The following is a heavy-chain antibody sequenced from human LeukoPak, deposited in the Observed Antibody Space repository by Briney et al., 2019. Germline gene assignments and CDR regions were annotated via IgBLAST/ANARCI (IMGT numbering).Heavy chain of an antibody. CDR3: AKGPASTWYKSYFDC. D-gene: IGHD6-13*01. Sequence: GGSLRLSCAASGFTFSSYATSWVRQAPGMGLEWVSGISANGGSTYYADSVKGRFSISRDNSKKTLYLQMNSLRADDTAIYYCAKGPASTWYKSYFDCWGQGTLVTVSS. V-gene: IGHV3-23*01. CDR1: GFTFSSYA. J-gene: IGHJ4*02. CDR2: ISANGGST.